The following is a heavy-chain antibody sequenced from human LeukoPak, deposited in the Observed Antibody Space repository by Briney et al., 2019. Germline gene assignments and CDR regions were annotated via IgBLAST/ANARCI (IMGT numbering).Heavy chain of an antibody. CDR3: AKDAAPLYDSSGYYDH. CDR2: ISYDGSNK. CDR1: GFTFSSYG. J-gene: IGHJ5*02. V-gene: IGHV3-30*18. Sequence: GGSLRLSCAASGFTFSSYGMHWVRQAPGKGLEWVAVISYDGSNKYYADSVKGRFTISRDNSKNTLYLQMNSLRAEDTAVYYCAKDAAPLYDSSGYYDHWGQGTLVTVSS. D-gene: IGHD3-22*01.